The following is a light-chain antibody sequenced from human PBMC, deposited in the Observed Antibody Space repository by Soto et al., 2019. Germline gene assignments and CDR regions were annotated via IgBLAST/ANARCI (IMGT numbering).Light chain of an antibody. CDR2: SAS. J-gene: IGKJ4*01. CDR3: QQLSRYPLT. V-gene: IGKV4-1*01. CDR1: QSILYNSNKKNY. Sequence: DIVMTQSPDFLAVSLGERATINCKSSQSILYNSNKKNYLAWYQQKPGKAPDLLIYSASTLQSGVPSRFSGSGSETEFSLTIRALQPEDFATYYCQQLSRYPLTFGGGTKVDIK.